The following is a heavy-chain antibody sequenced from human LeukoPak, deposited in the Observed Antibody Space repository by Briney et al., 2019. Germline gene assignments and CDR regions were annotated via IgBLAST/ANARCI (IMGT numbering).Heavy chain of an antibody. CDR3: ARLLATWDYYYMDV. D-gene: IGHD2/OR15-2a*01. J-gene: IGHJ6*03. CDR1: GFTFSSYG. CDR2: IRYDGSNK. Sequence: PGGSLRLSCAASGFTFSSYGMHWVRQAPGKGLEWVAFIRYDGSNKYYADSVKGRFTISRDNSKNTLYLQMNGLRAEDTAVCYCARLLATWDYYYMDVWGKGTTVTVSS. V-gene: IGHV3-30*02.